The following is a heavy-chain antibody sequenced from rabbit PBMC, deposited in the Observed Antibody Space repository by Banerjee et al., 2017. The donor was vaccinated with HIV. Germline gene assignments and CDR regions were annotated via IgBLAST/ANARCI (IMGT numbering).Heavy chain of an antibody. CDR1: GFSGSSSYY. J-gene: IGHJ3*01. D-gene: IGHD4-2*01. Sequence: LVKPEGSLTLTCTASGFSGSSSYYMCWVRQAPGKGLELIACIYTGSSGTTYYASWAKGRFTISKTSSTTVTLQMTSLTAADTATYFCATGAVSTIYTLWGQGTLVTVS. CDR3: ATGAVSTIYTL. CDR2: IYTGSSGTT. V-gene: IGHV1S40*01.